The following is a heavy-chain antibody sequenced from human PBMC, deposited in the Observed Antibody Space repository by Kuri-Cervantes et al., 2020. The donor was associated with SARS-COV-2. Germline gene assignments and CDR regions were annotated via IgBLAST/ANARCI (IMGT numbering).Heavy chain of an antibody. V-gene: IGHV4-38-2*01. CDR2: VHYTGNT. CDR1: GYSISSGYY. D-gene: IGHD4-11*01. CDR3: ARRMTTNNWFDP. J-gene: IGHJ5*02. Sequence: SETLSLTCAVSGYSISSGYYWGWIRQPPGKGLEWIGSVHYTGNTFYNPSLKSRVTISIDTSKNQFSLKLNSVTAADTAVYYCARRMTTNNWFDPWGQGTLVTVSS.